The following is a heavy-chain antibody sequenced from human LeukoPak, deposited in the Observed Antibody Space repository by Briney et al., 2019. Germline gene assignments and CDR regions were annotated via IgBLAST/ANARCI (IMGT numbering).Heavy chain of an antibody. D-gene: IGHD2-2*02. V-gene: IGHV3-7*01. CDR1: GFTFNRYW. CDR2: IKEDGNEK. J-gene: IGHJ4*02. CDR3: ASAQSIVVVPAAIPSDY. Sequence: PGGSPRLSCAASGFTFNRYWMSWVRQAPGKGLEWVANIKEDGNEKYYVESVKGRFTISRDNANSSLYLQMNSLRAEDTAVYYCASAQSIVVVPAAIPSDYWGQGTLVVVSS.